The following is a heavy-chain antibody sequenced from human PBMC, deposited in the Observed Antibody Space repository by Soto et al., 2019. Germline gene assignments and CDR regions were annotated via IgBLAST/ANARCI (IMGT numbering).Heavy chain of an antibody. D-gene: IGHD3-9*01. CDR1: GGSIRSYY. J-gene: IGHJ6*02. CDR2: IFYSGST. CDR3: ARDKGRYDSGMDV. V-gene: IGHV4-59*01. Sequence: SEPLSLTWTVSGGSIRSYYWSWIRQHPGKGLEWIRYIFYSGSTKYNPSLKSRVTISVDTSKTHFSLNLSSVTAADTAVYYCARDKGRYDSGMDVWGQGTTVTVSS.